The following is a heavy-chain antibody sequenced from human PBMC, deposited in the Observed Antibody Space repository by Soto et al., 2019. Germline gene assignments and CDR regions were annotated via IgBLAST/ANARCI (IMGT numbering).Heavy chain of an antibody. CDR2: ISYSGST. Sequence: PSETLSLTCTVSGGSISEYYWSWIRQPPGKGLEWIGYISYSGSTNYKPSLKSRVTISLDTSKKQFSLKLSSVTAADTAVYYCARYRYNWNDVGAFDFWGKATIVTVSS. CDR1: GGSISEYY. D-gene: IGHD1-1*01. J-gene: IGHJ3*01. V-gene: IGHV4-59*01. CDR3: ARYRYNWNDVGAFDF.